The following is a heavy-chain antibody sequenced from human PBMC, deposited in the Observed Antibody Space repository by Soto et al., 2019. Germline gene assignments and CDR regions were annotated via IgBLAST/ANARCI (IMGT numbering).Heavy chain of an antibody. CDR2: INSDGSST. V-gene: IGHV3-74*01. J-gene: IGHJ4*02. Sequence: LRLSCAASGFTFSSCWMHWVRQAPGKGLVWVSRINSDGSSTSYADSVKGRFTISRDNAKNTLYLQMNSLRAEDTAVYYCARDGQLGLTETLDYWGQGTLVTVSS. D-gene: IGHD6-6*01. CDR3: ARDGQLGLTETLDY. CDR1: GFTFSSCW.